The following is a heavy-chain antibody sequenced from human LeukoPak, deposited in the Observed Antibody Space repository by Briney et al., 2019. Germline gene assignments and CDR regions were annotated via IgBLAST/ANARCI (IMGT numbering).Heavy chain of an antibody. CDR3: ARSKPWGYCSGGSCYPTYYYYYYMAV. D-gene: IGHD2-15*01. CDR1: GFTFSSYS. V-gene: IGHV3-21*01. CDR2: ISRSSNYI. J-gene: IGHJ6*03. Sequence: GGSLRLSCAASGFTFSSYSMNWVRQAPGRGLEWVSSISRSSNYIYYVDSVKGRFTISRDNAKNSLFLQMNSLRAEDTAVYFCARSKPWGYCSGGSCYPTYYYYYYMAVWGKGTTVTVSS.